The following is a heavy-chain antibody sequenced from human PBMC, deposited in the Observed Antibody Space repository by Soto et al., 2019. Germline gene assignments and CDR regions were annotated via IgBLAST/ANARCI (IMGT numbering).Heavy chain of an antibody. CDR1: GFTFSSYW. CDR3: ARSIGGTIAAAGNPYFDY. CDR2: IKQDGSEK. J-gene: IGHJ4*02. Sequence: EVQLVESGGGLVQPGGSLRLSCAASGFTFSSYWMSWVRQAPGKGLEWVANIKQDGSEKYYVDSVKGRFTISRDNAKNSLYLQMNSLRAEDTAVYYCARSIGGTIAAAGNPYFDYWGQGTLVTVSS. D-gene: IGHD6-13*01. V-gene: IGHV3-7*01.